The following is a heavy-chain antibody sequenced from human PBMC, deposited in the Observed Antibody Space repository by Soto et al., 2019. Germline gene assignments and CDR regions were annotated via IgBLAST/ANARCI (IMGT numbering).Heavy chain of an antibody. J-gene: IGHJ3*02. CDR1: GFTFGSYG. D-gene: IGHD2-2*01. Sequence: GGSLRLSCAASGFTFGSYGMHWVRQAPGKGLEWVAVISYDGSNKYYADSVKGRFTISRDNSKNTLYLQMNSLRAEDTAVYYCAKDSAPDIVVVPAATYTFGSAFDIWGQGTMVTVSS. CDR3: AKDSAPDIVVVPAATYTFGSAFDI. CDR2: ISYDGSNK. V-gene: IGHV3-30*18.